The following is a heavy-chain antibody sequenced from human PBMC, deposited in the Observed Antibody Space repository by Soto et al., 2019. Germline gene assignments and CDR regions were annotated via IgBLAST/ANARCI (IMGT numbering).Heavy chain of an antibody. CDR1: GGSISSGGYS. V-gene: IGHV4-30-2*01. CDR3: ARGERGYSYGRFYYGMDV. D-gene: IGHD5-18*01. J-gene: IGHJ6*02. CDR2: IYHSGST. Sequence: SETLSLTCVVSGGSISSGGYSWSWIRQPPGKGLEWIGYIYHSGSTYYNPSLKSRVTISVDRSKNEFSLKLSSVTAADTAVYYCARGERGYSYGRFYYGMDVWGQGTTVTVSS.